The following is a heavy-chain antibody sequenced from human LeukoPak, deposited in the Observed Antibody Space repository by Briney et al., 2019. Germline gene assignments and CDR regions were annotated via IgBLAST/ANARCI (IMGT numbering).Heavy chain of an antibody. CDR2: IDPSNSYT. D-gene: IGHD1-26*01. V-gene: IGHV5-10-1*01. J-gene: IGHJ6*04. CDR3: ASGAGGRYYGMDV. CDR1: GYSFTSYW. Sequence: GESLKISCKGSGYSFTSYWISCVRQMPGKGLEWMGRIDPSNSYTNDSPSFQGHVTISADKSIRTAYLQWSSLKASDTAMYYCASGAGGRYYGMDVWGKGTTVTVSS.